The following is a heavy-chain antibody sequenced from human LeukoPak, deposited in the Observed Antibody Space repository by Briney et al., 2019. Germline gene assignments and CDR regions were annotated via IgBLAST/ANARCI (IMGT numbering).Heavy chain of an antibody. CDR3: ARTRSSTGGAFDI. CDR2: MYPGDFDT. D-gene: IGHD2-8*02. Sequence: GESLKISCKGSGYSFTNHWIGWVRQRPGKGLEWMGIMYPGDFDTRYSPSFQGQVTISADKAISTAYLQWSSLKDSDTAIHYCARTRSSTGGAFDIWGLGTRVIVSS. J-gene: IGHJ3*02. CDR1: GYSFTNHW. V-gene: IGHV5-51*01.